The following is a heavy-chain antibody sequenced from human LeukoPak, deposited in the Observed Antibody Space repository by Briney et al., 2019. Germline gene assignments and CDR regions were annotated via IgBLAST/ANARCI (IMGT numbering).Heavy chain of an antibody. Sequence: GGSLRLSCAASGFTFSLYWMTWVRQAPGKGLEWLANIKHDGGEKYFADSVRGRFTTSRDNAKNSLYLQMNSLGAEDTAVYYCARIVAAAVFDPWGQGTLVTVFS. CDR1: GFTFSLYW. V-gene: IGHV3-7*02. D-gene: IGHD2-15*01. CDR3: ARIVAAAVFDP. J-gene: IGHJ5*02. CDR2: IKHDGGEK.